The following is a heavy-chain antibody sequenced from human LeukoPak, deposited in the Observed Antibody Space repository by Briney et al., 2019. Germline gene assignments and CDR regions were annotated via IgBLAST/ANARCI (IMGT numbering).Heavy chain of an antibody. CDR3: ARGRGSSWYYFDY. V-gene: IGHV4-4*02. D-gene: IGHD6-13*01. J-gene: IGHJ4*02. CDR1: GGSISSSNW. CDR2: IYTSGNS. Sequence: PSGTLSLTCAVSGGSISSSNWWSWVRQPPGKGLEWIGRIYTSGNSNYNPSLKGRVTMSVDTSKNQFSLNLSSVTAADTAVYYCARGRGSSWYYFDYWGQGTLVTVSS.